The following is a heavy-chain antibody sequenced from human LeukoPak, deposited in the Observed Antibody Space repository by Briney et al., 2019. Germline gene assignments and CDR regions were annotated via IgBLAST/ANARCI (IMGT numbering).Heavy chain of an antibody. V-gene: IGHV3-21*01. Sequence: GGSLRLSCAASGFTFSSYWMHWVRQAPGKGLEWVSSISTNSSYIYYADSVRGRFTISRDNAKNSLYLQMNSLRAEDTAVYYCARDYGGSSPFDYWGQGTLVTVSS. CDR2: ISTNSSYI. D-gene: IGHD4-23*01. J-gene: IGHJ4*02. CDR3: ARDYGGSSPFDY. CDR1: GFTFSSYW.